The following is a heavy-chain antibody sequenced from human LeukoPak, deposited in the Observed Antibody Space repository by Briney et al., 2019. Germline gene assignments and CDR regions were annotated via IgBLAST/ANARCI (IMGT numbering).Heavy chain of an antibody. CDR1: RFSFSNFG. J-gene: IGHJ3*01. CDR3: AKKNSYGSGAGDPLDV. CDR2: ISRDGSLK. Sequence: GRSLRLSCAASRFSFSNFGMHWVRQAPGKGLEWVAVISRDGSLKYYLDSVKGRFTISRDNSKNTLYLQMDSLRVEDTAVYYCAKKNSYGSGAGDPLDVWGHGTLVTVSS. V-gene: IGHV3-30*18. D-gene: IGHD3-10*01.